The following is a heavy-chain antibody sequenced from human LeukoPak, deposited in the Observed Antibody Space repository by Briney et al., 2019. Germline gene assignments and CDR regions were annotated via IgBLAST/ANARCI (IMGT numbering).Heavy chain of an antibody. V-gene: IGHV4-39*07. J-gene: IGHJ4*02. D-gene: IGHD5-24*01. Sequence: SETLSLTCTVSGGSISSSSYYWGWIRQPPGKGLEWIGGIYYSGSTYYNPSLKSRVTISVDTSKNQFSLKLSSVTAADTAVYYCAREGAGEMATIGLGYWGQGTLVTVSS. CDR1: GGSISSSSYY. CDR2: IYYSGST. CDR3: AREGAGEMATIGLGY.